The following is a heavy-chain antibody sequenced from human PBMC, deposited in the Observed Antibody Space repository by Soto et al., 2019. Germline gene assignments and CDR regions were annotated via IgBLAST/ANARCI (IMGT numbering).Heavy chain of an antibody. CDR2: INHSGST. J-gene: IGHJ6*02. CDR3: ARDGSGYYLYADSDYYYGMDV. V-gene: IGHV4-34*01. CDR1: GGSFSGYY. Sequence: PSETLSLTCAVYGGSFSGYYWSWIRQPPGKGLEWIGEINHSGSTNYNPSLKSRVTISVDTSKNQFSLQLNSVTPEDTAVYYCARDGSGYYLYADSDYYYGMDVWGQGTSVTVSS. D-gene: IGHD3-22*01.